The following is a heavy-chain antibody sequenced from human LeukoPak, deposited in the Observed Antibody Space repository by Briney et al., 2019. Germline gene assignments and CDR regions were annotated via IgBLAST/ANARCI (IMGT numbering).Heavy chain of an antibody. CDR1: GYTFTGYY. D-gene: IGHD3-22*01. CDR3: ARECNYYDSSGCFDY. CDR2: INPNSGGT. Sequence: ASVKVSCKASGYTFTGYYMHWVRQAPGQGLEWMGWINPNSGGTNYAQKFQGRVTMTRDTSISTAYMELSRLRPDDTAVYYSARECNYYDSSGCFDYWGQGTLVTVSS. V-gene: IGHV1-2*02. J-gene: IGHJ4*02.